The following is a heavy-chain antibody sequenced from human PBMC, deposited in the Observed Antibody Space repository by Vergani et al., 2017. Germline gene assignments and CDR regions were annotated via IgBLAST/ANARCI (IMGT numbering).Heavy chain of an antibody. CDR1: GGSISSGSYY. V-gene: IGHV4-61*02. D-gene: IGHD2-15*01. CDR3: AREGDYCSGGSCYYAIDY. Sequence: QVQLQESGPGLVKPSQTLSLTCTVSGGSISSGSYYWSWIRQPAGKGLEWIGRIYTSGSTTYNPSLKSPVTISVDTSKNQFSLKLSSVTAADTAVYYCAREGDYCSGGSCYYAIDYWGQGTLVTVSS. CDR2: IYTSGST. J-gene: IGHJ4*02.